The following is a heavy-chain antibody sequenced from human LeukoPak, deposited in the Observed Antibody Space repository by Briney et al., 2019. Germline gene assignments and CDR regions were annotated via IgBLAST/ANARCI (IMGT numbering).Heavy chain of an antibody. V-gene: IGHV3-23*01. CDR3: AKEQRIRHCSEGVCMEGYYFDY. D-gene: IGHD2-8*01. J-gene: IGHJ4*02. CDR1: GFPFNMFG. CDR2: RSRGGGST. Sequence: PGGSLRLSCTGSGFPFNMFGIHWVRQAPGQGLDWVSGRSRGGGSTNYADSVKGRFTISRDYSKNMVFLQMNSLRPEDTAVYYCAKEQRIRHCSEGVCMEGYYFDYWGQGSLVTVSS.